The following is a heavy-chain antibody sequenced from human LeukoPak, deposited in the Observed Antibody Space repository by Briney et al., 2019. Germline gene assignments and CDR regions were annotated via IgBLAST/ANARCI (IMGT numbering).Heavy chain of an antibody. V-gene: IGHV3-23*01. CDR1: VFAYRSYA. D-gene: IGHD5-12*01. CDR2: ISGSGGST. Sequence: PGGSLRLPCTASVFAYRSYAERGLRRAPGGAVVWVSAISGSGGSTYYADSVKGRFTISRDSSKNTLYLQMNSLRGEDTAVYYCARDLGLRGSSWGQGTLVTVSP. CDR3: ARDLGLRGSS. J-gene: IGHJ4*02.